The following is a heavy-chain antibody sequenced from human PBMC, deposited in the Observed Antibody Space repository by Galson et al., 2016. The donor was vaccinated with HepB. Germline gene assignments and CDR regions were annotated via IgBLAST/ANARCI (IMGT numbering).Heavy chain of an antibody. D-gene: IGHD6-19*01. Sequence: LLRLCCAVSGFTFTRSSINRVRQAPGKGLEWLSHIDAAGNEHYADFVKGRFTISRDNAHNSLYLQLNRLRVEDTAVYYCVRDSQWPFDYWGQGTLVTVSS. CDR1: GFTFTRSS. J-gene: IGHJ4*02. CDR2: IDAAGNE. V-gene: IGHV3-48*01. CDR3: VRDSQWPFDY.